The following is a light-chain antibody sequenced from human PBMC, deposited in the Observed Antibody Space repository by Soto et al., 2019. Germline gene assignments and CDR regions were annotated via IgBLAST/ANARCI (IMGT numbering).Light chain of an antibody. CDR3: SSYSGSGSDVI. V-gene: IGLV2-8*01. CDR1: YNEVGGYNY. J-gene: IGLJ2*01. CDR2: GVT. Sequence: QSVLTQPPSASGSPGQSVTISCAGTYNEVGGYNYVSWYQHHPGKVPKLLIYGVTERPSGVPGRFSGSNTGHRASLTLSDLQPADEADYYCSSYSGSGSDVIFGGGTKLTVL.